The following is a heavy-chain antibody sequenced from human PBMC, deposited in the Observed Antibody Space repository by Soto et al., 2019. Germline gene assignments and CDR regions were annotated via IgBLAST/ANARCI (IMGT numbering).Heavy chain of an antibody. CDR1: GFTVSSNY. CDR3: ARDITRAMVRIYYGMDV. Sequence: PGGSLRLSCAASGFTVSSNYMSWVRQAPGKGLEWVSVIYSGGSTYYADSVKGRFTISRDNSKNTLYLQMNSLRAEDTAVYYCARDITRAMVRIYYGMDVWGQGTTVTVSS. D-gene: IGHD3-10*01. J-gene: IGHJ6*02. V-gene: IGHV3-66*01. CDR2: IYSGGST.